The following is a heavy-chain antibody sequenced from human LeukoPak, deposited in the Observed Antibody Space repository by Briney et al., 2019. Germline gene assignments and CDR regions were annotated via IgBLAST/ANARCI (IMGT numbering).Heavy chain of an antibody. Sequence: SETLSLTCAVYGGSFSGYYWSWIRQPPGKGLEWIGEINHSGSTNYNPSLKSRVTISVDTSKNQFSLKLSPVTAADTAVYYCARGRSGHLDYWGQGTLVTVSS. V-gene: IGHV4-34*01. CDR1: GGSFSGYY. D-gene: IGHD4-17*01. CDR3: ARGRSGHLDY. J-gene: IGHJ4*02. CDR2: INHSGST.